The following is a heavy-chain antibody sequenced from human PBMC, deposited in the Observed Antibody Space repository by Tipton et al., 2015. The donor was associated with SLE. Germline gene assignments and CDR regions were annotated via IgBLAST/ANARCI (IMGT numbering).Heavy chain of an antibody. D-gene: IGHD1-26*01. CDR1: GGSISSYY. J-gene: IGHJ4*02. Sequence: TLSLTCTVSGGSISSYYWGWIRQPPGKGLEWIGYIYYSGSTNYNPPFKSRVTISVDTPNNQFSLRLSSATAADTAVYYCASAQWDANIYFDYWGQGALVTVSS. CDR2: IYYSGST. V-gene: IGHV4-59*01. CDR3: ASAQWDANIYFDY.